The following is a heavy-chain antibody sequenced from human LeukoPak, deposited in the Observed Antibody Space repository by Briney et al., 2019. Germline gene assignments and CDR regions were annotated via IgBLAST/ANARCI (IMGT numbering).Heavy chain of an antibody. V-gene: IGHV5-10-1*01. Sequence: NPGESLKISCKGSGYSFTSYWISWVRQMPGKGLEWMGRIDPSDSYTNYSPSFQGHVIISADKSISTAYLQWSSLKASDTAMYYCASRRDGYNDAYYYGMDVWGQGTTVTVSS. CDR3: ASRRDGYNDAYYYGMDV. CDR1: GYSFTSYW. D-gene: IGHD5-24*01. CDR2: IDPSDSYT. J-gene: IGHJ6*02.